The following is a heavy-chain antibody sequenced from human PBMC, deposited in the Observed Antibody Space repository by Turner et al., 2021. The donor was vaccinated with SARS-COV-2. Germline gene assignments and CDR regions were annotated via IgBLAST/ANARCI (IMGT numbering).Heavy chain of an antibody. Sequence: QVQLVEPGGGVVQPGRSLRLSCAASGFTFSSYAMHWVRQAPGKGLEWVAVMSFDGSIKYYADSVKGRFTISRDNSKNTLYLQMNSLRAEDTAVYYCARGVAVYGEHRPLDYWGQGTLVTVSS. CDR3: ARGVAVYGEHRPLDY. CDR1: GFTFSSYA. D-gene: IGHD4-17*01. V-gene: IGHV3-30-3*01. CDR2: MSFDGSIK. J-gene: IGHJ4*02.